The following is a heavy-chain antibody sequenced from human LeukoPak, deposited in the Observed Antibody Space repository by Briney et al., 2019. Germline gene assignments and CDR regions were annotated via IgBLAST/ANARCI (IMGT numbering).Heavy chain of an antibody. CDR2: IWYDGSNK. V-gene: IGHV3-33*06. D-gene: IGHD5-18*01. J-gene: IGHJ4*02. CDR1: GFTFSSYG. Sequence: PGGSLRLSCAASGFTFSSYGMHWVGQAPAKGLEWVAVIWYDGSNKYYADSVKGRFTISRDNSKNTLYLQMNSLRAEDTAVYYCAKQVDTAMVDYWGQGTLVTVSS. CDR3: AKQVDTAMVDY.